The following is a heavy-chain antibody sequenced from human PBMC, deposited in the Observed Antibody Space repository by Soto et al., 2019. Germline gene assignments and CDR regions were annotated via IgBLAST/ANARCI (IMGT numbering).Heavy chain of an antibody. Sequence: GGSLRLSCAASGFTFSSYEMNWVRQAPGKGLEWVSYISSSGSTIYYADSVKGRFTISRDNAKNSLYLQMNSLRAEDTAVYYCARAAFERYCSSTSCYRGSNWFDPWGQGTLVTVPQ. CDR3: ARAAFERYCSSTSCYRGSNWFDP. CDR2: ISSSGSTI. D-gene: IGHD2-2*01. V-gene: IGHV3-48*03. J-gene: IGHJ5*02. CDR1: GFTFSSYE.